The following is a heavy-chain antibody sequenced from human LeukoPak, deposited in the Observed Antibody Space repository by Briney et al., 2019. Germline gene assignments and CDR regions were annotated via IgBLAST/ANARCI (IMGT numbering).Heavy chain of an antibody. J-gene: IGHJ4*02. V-gene: IGHV1-69*13. CDR1: GGTFSSYA. Sequence: GASVKVSCKASGGTFSSYAISWVRQAPGQGLEWMGGIIPIFGTANYAQKFQGRVTITADESTSTAYMELSSLRSEDTAVYYCARDSFRPGYYKAPYFDYWGQGTLVTVSS. CDR3: ARDSFRPGYYKAPYFDY. D-gene: IGHD3-9*01. CDR2: IIPIFGTA.